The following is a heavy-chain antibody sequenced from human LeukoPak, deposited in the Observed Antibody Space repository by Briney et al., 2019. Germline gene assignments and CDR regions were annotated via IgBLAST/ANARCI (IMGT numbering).Heavy chain of an antibody. D-gene: IGHD6-19*01. Sequence: SETLSLTCTVSGGSISSNYWTWIRQPPGKGLEYIGYIYYTGATNYNPSLKSRVIITVDTSKNQFSLKMTSVTAADTAVYFCAKYGNSGWVIDNWGQGTLVTVSS. J-gene: IGHJ4*02. CDR1: GGSISSNY. CDR3: AKYGNSGWVIDN. CDR2: IYYTGAT. V-gene: IGHV4-59*08.